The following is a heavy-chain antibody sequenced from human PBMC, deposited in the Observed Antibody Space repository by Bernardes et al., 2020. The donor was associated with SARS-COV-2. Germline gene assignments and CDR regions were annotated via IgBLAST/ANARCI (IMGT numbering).Heavy chain of an antibody. CDR2: IDWDDDK. D-gene: IGHD3-9*01. J-gene: IGHJ6*02. V-gene: IGHV2-70*11. CDR1: GFSLSHRGMC. CDR3: ARMSYDILTGYYYGMDV. Sequence: SGNTLLKPTQTLTLTCPFSGFSLSHRGMCVSWIRQPPGKALEWLARIDWDDDKYYSTSLKTRLTISKDTSKNQVVLTMTNMDPVDTATYYCARMSYDILTGYYYGMDVWGQGTTVTVSS.